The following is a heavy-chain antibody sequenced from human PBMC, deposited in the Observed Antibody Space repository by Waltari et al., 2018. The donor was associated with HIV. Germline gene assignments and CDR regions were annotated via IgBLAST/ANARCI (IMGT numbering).Heavy chain of an antibody. CDR2: IYMDDTT. CDR3: VKGVRYYGP. V-gene: IGHV3-53*05. CDR1: NFSVGNNF. Sequence: VETGGTVIRPGGSLRLSCSPLNFSVGNNFVTWLRLAPGRTLEWVSSIYMDDTTQYSDSVKGRFAISRDKFRNTVHLLMNYLLFDDTATYFCVKGVRYYGPWGQGTPVTVSS. J-gene: IGHJ5*02. D-gene: IGHD3-16*01.